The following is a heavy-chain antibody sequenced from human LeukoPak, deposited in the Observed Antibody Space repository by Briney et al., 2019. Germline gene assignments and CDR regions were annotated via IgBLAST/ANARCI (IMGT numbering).Heavy chain of an antibody. J-gene: IGHJ4*02. CDR1: GFTFSSYG. CDR2: IRYYATNK. CDR3: ARDRIAAAGSPLDY. Sequence: SGGSLRLTCAASGFTFSSYGMHWVRQAPGKGLEWLAFIRYYATNKYYADSVKGRFTISRDNSKNTLYLQMNSLRAEDTAVYYCARDRIAAAGSPLDYWGQGTLVTVSS. D-gene: IGHD6-13*01. V-gene: IGHV3-30*02.